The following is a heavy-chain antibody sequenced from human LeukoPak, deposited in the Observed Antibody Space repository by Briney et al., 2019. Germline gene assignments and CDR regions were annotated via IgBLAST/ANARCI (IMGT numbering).Heavy chain of an antibody. J-gene: IGHJ4*02. CDR1: GGSFSGYY. D-gene: IGHD5-24*01. V-gene: IGHV4-34*01. CDR2: INHSGST. CDR3: ARQATMPPPDDY. Sequence: SETLSLTCAVYGGSFSGYYWSWIRQPPGKGLEWIGEINHSGSTNYNPSLKSRVTISVDTSKNQFSLKLSSETAADTAVYYCARQATMPPPDDYWGQGTLVTVSS.